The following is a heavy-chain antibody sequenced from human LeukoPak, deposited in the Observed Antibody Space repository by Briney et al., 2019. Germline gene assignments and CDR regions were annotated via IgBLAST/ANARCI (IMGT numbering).Heavy chain of an antibody. CDR3: ARDDRDSRYSYGSDAFDI. D-gene: IGHD5-18*01. CDR2: INSDGSST. Sequence: GGSLRLSCAASGFTFSSYWMHWVRQAPGKGLVRVSRINSDGSSTSYADSVKGRFTISRDNAKNTLYLQMNSLRAEDTAVYYCARDDRDSRYSYGSDAFDIWGQGTMVTVSS. V-gene: IGHV3-74*01. J-gene: IGHJ3*02. CDR1: GFTFSSYW.